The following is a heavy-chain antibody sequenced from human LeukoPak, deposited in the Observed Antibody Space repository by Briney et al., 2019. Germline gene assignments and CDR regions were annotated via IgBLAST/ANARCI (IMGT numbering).Heavy chain of an antibody. Sequence: PGGSLRLSCAASGFTFSDYYMSWIRQAPGKGLEWVSYISSSGSTIYYADSVKGRFTISRDNAKNSLYLQMNSLRAEDTAVYYCARPYSGYDLAYYYYYMDVWGKGTTVTVSS. CDR3: ARPYSGYDLAYYYYYMDV. CDR1: GFTFSDYY. D-gene: IGHD5-12*01. CDR2: ISSSGSTI. J-gene: IGHJ6*03. V-gene: IGHV3-11*04.